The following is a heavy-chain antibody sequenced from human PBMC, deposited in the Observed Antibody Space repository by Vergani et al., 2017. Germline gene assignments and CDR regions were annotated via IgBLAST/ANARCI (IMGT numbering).Heavy chain of an antibody. D-gene: IGHD3-22*01. Sequence: EVQLVQSGAEVKKPGESLKISCQISGYSFTNYWIGWVRQMPGKGLEWMGIIHPADSDTRYSPSFQGQVTISVDKSISTAYLQRSSLRASDSAMYYCTRLCGRDSSGNKYFDYWGQGTLVTVSS. J-gene: IGHJ4*02. V-gene: IGHV5-51*01. CDR1: GYSFTNYW. CDR3: TRLCGRDSSGNKYFDY. CDR2: IHPADSDT.